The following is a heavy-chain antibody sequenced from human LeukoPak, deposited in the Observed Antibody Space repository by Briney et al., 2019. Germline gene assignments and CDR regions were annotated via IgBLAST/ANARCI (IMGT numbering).Heavy chain of an antibody. Sequence: SETLSLTCTVSGGSISSYYWSWIRHPAGKGLEGIGRIYTSGSTNYNPSLKSRVTMSVDTSKDQFSLKLSSVTAADTAVYYCAREREPGYGDYFDCWGQGTLVTVSS. CDR1: GGSISSYY. CDR2: IYTSGST. V-gene: IGHV4-4*07. D-gene: IGHD4-17*01. CDR3: AREREPGYGDYFDC. J-gene: IGHJ4*02.